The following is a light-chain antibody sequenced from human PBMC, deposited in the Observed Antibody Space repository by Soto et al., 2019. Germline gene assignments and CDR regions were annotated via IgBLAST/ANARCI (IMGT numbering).Light chain of an antibody. CDR2: KAS. V-gene: IGKV1-5*03. J-gene: IGKJ4*01. CDR1: QSISSW. CDR3: QQYNSYPFT. Sequence: DIQMTQSPSTLSASVGDRVTITCRASQSISSWLAWYQQKPGKAPNLLIYKASTLESGVPSKFSGSGSGTDFTLTISSLQPDDFATYYCQQYNSYPFTFGGGTKVEIK.